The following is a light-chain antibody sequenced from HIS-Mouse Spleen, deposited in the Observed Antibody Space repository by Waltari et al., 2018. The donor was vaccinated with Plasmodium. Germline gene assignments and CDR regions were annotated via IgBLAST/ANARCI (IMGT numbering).Light chain of an antibody. CDR2: YYSDSDK. J-gene: IGLJ3*02. CDR1: GNNIGSKS. CDR3: MIWPSNASGV. V-gene: IGLV5-37*01. Sequence: VLTQPPSVSVAPGQTARITCGGNNIGSKSVHWYQQKPGSPPRYLLYYYSDSDKGQGSGVPSRFSGSKDASANTGILLISGLQSEDEADYYCMIWPSNASGVFGGGTKLTVL.